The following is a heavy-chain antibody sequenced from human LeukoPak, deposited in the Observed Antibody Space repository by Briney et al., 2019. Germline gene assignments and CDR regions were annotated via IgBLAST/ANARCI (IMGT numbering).Heavy chain of an antibody. V-gene: IGHV3-49*03. CDR2: IRSKAYGGTT. CDR3: TRDIVYYDFWSGYYMEYYFDY. Sequence: GGSLRLSCTASGFTFGDYAMSWFRQAPGKGLEWVGFIRSKAYGGTTEYAASVKGRFTISRDDSKSIAYLQMNSLKTEDTAVYYCTRDIVYYDFWSGYYMEYYFDYWGQGTLVTVSS. CDR1: GFTFGDYA. D-gene: IGHD3-3*01. J-gene: IGHJ4*02.